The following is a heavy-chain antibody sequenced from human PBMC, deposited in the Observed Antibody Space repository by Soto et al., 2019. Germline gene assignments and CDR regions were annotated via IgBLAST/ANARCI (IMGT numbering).Heavy chain of an antibody. J-gene: IGHJ4*02. V-gene: IGHV3-23*01. CDR3: AKADGQQWLIPHLDN. CDR1: GFNFKKFA. Sequence: EVQLLESGGGVVQPGGSLRLSCVASGFNFKKFAMAWVRQAAGEGLEWVSGISCCGRSASYADSVKGRFSIARDDSKNTVSLQLNRLRVEDTAQYYCAKADGQQWLIPHLDNWGQGTLVTVS. D-gene: IGHD6-19*01. CDR2: ISCCGRSA.